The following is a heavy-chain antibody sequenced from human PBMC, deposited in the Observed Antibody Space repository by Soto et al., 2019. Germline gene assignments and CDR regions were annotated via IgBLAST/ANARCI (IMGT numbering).Heavy chain of an antibody. D-gene: IGHD3-3*01. CDR2: ISGSGGNT. Sequence: EEQLLESGGGLVQPGGSLRLSCAASGFTFSSHAMNWVRQAPGKGLQWVSSISGSGGNTYYADSVKGRFTISRDNFKNTLYLQMNSLRAEDTAIYYGAKDPYTYDLPPYYFDYRGQGTLVPVPS. J-gene: IGHJ4*02. V-gene: IGHV3-23*01. CDR3: AKDPYTYDLPPYYFDY. CDR1: GFTFSSHA.